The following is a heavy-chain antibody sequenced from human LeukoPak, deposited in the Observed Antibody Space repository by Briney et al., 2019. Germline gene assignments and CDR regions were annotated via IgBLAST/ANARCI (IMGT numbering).Heavy chain of an antibody. CDR2: IYYSGST. D-gene: IGHD3-9*01. CDR3: LLNYDILTGYYTDY. Sequence: SETLSLTCVVSLGSISSSSYYWGWIRQPPGKGLEWIGSIYYSGSTYYNPSLKSPVTISVDTSKNQFSLKLSSVTAADTAVYYCLLNYDILTGYYTDYWGQGTLVTVSS. J-gene: IGHJ4*02. V-gene: IGHV4-39*07. CDR1: LGSISSSSYY.